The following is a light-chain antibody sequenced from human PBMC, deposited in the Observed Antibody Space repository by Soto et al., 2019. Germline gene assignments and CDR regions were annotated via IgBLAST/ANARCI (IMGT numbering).Light chain of an antibody. V-gene: IGLV1-40*01. CDR3: QSYDSSLSGSNV. CDR2: NNN. Sequence: QSVLTQPPSVSGAPGQSVTISCTGSSSNIGAGYDVHWYQQLPGTAPKLLIYNNNNRPSGVPDRFSGSKSGTSASLAITGLQAEDEADYYCQSYDSSLSGSNVFGTGTKVTVL. J-gene: IGLJ1*01. CDR1: SSNIGAGYD.